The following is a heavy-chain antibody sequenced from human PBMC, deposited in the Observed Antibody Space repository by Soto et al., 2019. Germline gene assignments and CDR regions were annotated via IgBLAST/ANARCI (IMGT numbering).Heavy chain of an antibody. CDR1: GFIFSSFE. D-gene: IGHD3-16*02. V-gene: IGHV3-48*03. Sequence: PGGSLRLSXAASGFIFSSFEMIWVRQAPGKGLEWVSYISGSGYTSDGGPTIHYADSVKGRFTISRNNAKNSLYLQMNSLRVEDTALYYCARVSQSFIEYFQHWGQGTLVTVSS. CDR3: ARVSQSFIEYFQH. CDR2: ISGSGYTSDGGPTI. J-gene: IGHJ1*01.